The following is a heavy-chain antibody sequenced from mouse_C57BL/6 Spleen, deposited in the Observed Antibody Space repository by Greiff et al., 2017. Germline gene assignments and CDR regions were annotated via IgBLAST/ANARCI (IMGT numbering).Heavy chain of an antibody. CDR3: ARLGDYHYFDY. J-gene: IGHJ2*01. D-gene: IGHD2-4*01. CDR2: INPSTGGT. CDR1: GYSFTGYY. V-gene: IGHV1-42*01. Sequence: EVQLQQSGPELVKPGASVKISCKASGYSFTGYYMNWVKPSPEQSLEWIGEINPSTGGTTYNQKFKAKATLTVDKSSSTAYLQLKSLTSEDSAVYYCARLGDYHYFDYWGQGTTLTVAS.